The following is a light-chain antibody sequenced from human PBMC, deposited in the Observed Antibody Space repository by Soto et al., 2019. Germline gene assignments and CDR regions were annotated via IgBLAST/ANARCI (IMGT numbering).Light chain of an antibody. CDR1: QSVSSN. CDR3: QQYNNWPPM. Sequence: EIVLTQSPATPSVSPGERATLSCRASQSVSSNLAWYQQKPGQAPRLLIYGASTRATGIPARFSGSGSGTEFTLTISSLQSEDFAVYYCQQYNNWPPMFGQGTKVDIK. V-gene: IGKV3-15*01. CDR2: GAS. J-gene: IGKJ1*01.